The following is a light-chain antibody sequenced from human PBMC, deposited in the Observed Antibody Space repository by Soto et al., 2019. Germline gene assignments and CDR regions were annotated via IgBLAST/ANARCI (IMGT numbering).Light chain of an antibody. CDR1: QDISNY. CDR3: QQYDNLPLT. J-gene: IGKJ4*01. V-gene: IGKV1-33*01. Sequence: DLQMTQSPSSLSASVGDRVTITCQASQDISNYLNWYQQKPGKAPKLLIYDASNLETGVPSRFSGSGSGIDFTFPISSLQPEDIATYYWQQYDNLPLTFGGGTKVEIK. CDR2: DAS.